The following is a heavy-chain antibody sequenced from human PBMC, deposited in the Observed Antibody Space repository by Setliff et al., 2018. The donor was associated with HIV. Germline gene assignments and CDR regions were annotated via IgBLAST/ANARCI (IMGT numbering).Heavy chain of an antibody. J-gene: IGHJ4*02. CDR2: ISAYNGNT. Sequence: GASVKVSCKASGYTFTSYGISWVRQAPGQGLEWMGWISAYNGNTNYAQKFQGRVTMTTDTATSTAYMEVRSLRSDDTAVYYCARTDYGGNSGGNYFDYWGQGSLGTVS. D-gene: IGHD4-17*01. CDR3: ARTDYGGNSGGNYFDY. CDR1: GYTFTSYG. V-gene: IGHV1-18*01.